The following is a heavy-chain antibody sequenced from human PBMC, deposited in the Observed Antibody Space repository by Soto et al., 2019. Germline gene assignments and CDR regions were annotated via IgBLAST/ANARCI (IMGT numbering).Heavy chain of an antibody. D-gene: IGHD3-3*01. CDR1: GFSLTTSGVG. Sequence: QITLNESGPTQVKPRQTLTLTCTFSGFSLTTSGVGVGWIRQSPGKAPEWLALIYWDDDKRYSPSLKSRLTNTKDTSKHQGLLTMSYLDPADTATYYCAHRVLRTVFGLVTSTAIYFDFWGLGTPVAVSS. CDR3: AHRVLRTVFGLVTSTAIYFDF. V-gene: IGHV2-5*02. CDR2: IYWDDDK. J-gene: IGHJ4*02.